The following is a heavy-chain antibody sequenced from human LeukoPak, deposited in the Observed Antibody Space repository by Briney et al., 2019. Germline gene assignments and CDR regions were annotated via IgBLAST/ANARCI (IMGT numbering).Heavy chain of an antibody. J-gene: IGHJ3*02. CDR3: ARQWELLEGGDAFDI. Sequence: SETLSLTCTVSGGSISSYYWSWIRQPPGKGLEWIGYIHYSGSTNYNPSLKSRVTISVDTSKNQFSLKLSSVTAADTAVYYCARQWELLEGGDAFDIWGQGTMVTVSS. D-gene: IGHD1-26*01. CDR2: IHYSGST. CDR1: GGSISSYY. V-gene: IGHV4-59*08.